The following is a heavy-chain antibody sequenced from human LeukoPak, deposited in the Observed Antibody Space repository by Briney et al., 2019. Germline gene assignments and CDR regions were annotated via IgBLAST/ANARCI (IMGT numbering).Heavy chain of an antibody. D-gene: IGHD6-13*01. J-gene: IGHJ4*02. V-gene: IGHV3-53*04. Sequence: PGGSLRLSCAASGFTVSSNYMSWVRQAPGKGLEWVSVIYSGGSTYYADSVKGRFTISRHNSKNTLYLQMNSLRAEDTAVYYCARSTKYSSSWYVLDYWGQGTLVTVSS. CDR1: GFTVSSNY. CDR2: IYSGGST. CDR3: ARSTKYSSSWYVLDY.